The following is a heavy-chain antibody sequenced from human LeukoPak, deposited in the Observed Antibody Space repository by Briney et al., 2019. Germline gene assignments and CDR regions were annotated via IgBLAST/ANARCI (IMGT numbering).Heavy chain of an antibody. Sequence: GGSLRLSCAASGFTSSSYAMSWVRQAPGKGLEWVSAISGSGGSTYYADSVKGRFTISRDNSKNTLYLQMNSLRAEDTAVYYCAKDPRPSTNGIRSYFDYWGQGTLVTVSS. J-gene: IGHJ4*02. CDR2: ISGSGGST. D-gene: IGHD1-14*01. CDR1: GFTSSSYA. V-gene: IGHV3-23*01. CDR3: AKDPRPSTNGIRSYFDY.